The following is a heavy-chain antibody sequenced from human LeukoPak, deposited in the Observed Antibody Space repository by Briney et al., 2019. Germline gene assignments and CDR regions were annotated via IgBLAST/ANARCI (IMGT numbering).Heavy chain of an antibody. CDR1: VGSISSYY. CDR3: AREGFGELLDAFDI. V-gene: IGHV4-4*07. J-gene: IGHJ3*02. D-gene: IGHD3-10*01. Sequence: SETLSLTCTVSVGSISSYYWSWIRQPAGKGLEWIGRIYTSGSTNYNPSLKSRVTMSVDTSKNQFSLKLSSVTAADTAVYYCAREGFGELLDAFDIWGQGTMVTVSS. CDR2: IYTSGST.